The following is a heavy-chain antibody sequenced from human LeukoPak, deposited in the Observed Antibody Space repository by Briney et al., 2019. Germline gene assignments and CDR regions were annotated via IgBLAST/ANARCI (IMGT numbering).Heavy chain of an antibody. V-gene: IGHV1-18*01. CDR1: GYTFTSYG. CDR3: ARVRISIAAAGYFDY. Sequence: ASVKVSCKASGYTFTSYGISWVRQAPGQGLEWMGWISAYNGNTNYAQELQGRVTMTTDTSTSTAYMELRSLRSDDTAVYYCARVRISIAAAGYFDYWGQGTLVTISS. J-gene: IGHJ4*02. D-gene: IGHD6-13*01. CDR2: ISAYNGNT.